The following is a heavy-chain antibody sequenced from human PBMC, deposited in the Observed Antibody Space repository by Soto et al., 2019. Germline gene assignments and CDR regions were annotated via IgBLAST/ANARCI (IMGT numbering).Heavy chain of an antibody. D-gene: IGHD2-8*01. V-gene: IGHV3-30*03. J-gene: IGHJ4*02. CDR2: ITKNGRNK. CDR1: GFTFSNYA. CDR3: GRCNGDDCHSPFDY. Sequence: QVQLVESGGGVVQPGGSLRLSCAASGFTFSNYAMHWVRQAPGKGLKWVADITKNGRNKDYADSVKGRLAISRDNSKNTLELQMNSLRVEDTAMYYCGRCNGDDCHSPFDYWGQGTLVTVSS.